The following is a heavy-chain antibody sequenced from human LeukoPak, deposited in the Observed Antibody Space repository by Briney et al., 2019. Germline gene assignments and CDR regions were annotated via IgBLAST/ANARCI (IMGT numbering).Heavy chain of an antibody. V-gene: IGHV3-30*02. Sequence: GGSLRLSCAASGLTFSSYGMHWVRQAPGKGLEWVAFIRYDGSNKYYADSVKGRFTISRDNSKTTLYLQMNSLRAEDTAVYYCAKDSVTGDSEYFQHWGQGTLVTVSS. CDR3: AKDSVTGDSEYFQH. D-gene: IGHD2-21*02. J-gene: IGHJ1*01. CDR1: GLTFSSYG. CDR2: IRYDGSNK.